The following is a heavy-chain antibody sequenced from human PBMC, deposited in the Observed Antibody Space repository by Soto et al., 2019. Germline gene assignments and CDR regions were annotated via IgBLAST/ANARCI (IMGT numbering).Heavy chain of an antibody. CDR3: AREGSTRTAAYGMDV. V-gene: IGHV1-69*13. D-gene: IGHD3-10*01. CDR2: IIPIFGTA. CDR1: GGTFSSYA. J-gene: IGHJ6*02. Sequence: SVKVSFKASGGTFSSYAISWVRQAPGQGLEWMGGIIPIFGTANYAQKFQGRVTITADESTSTAYMELSSLRSEDTAVYYCAREGSTRTAAYGMDVWGQGTTVTVSS.